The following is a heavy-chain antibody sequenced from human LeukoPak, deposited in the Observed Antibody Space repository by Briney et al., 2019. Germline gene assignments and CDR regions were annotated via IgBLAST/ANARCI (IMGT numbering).Heavy chain of an antibody. CDR2: ISGSGGSGGRT. J-gene: IGHJ4*02. Sequence: GGSLRLSCAASGFTFSDFYMSWIRQAPGKGLEWISGISGSGGSGGRTYYADSVRGRFTISRDSSENTLYLQMNSLRPEDTAVYFCARGKLMGYSSAWDETRIDYWGQGTLVTVSS. V-gene: IGHV3-11*04. CDR1: GFTFSDFY. CDR3: ARGKLMGYSSAWDETRIDY. D-gene: IGHD6-19*01.